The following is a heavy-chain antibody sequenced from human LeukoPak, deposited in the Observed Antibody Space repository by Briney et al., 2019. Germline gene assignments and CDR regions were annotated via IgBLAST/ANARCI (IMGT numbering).Heavy chain of an antibody. V-gene: IGHV1-24*01. Sequence: ASVKVSCKVSGYTLTELSMHWVRQAHGKGLEWMGGFDPEDGETIYAQKFQGRVTMTEDTSTDTAYMELSSLRSEDTAVYYCATWSDCSSTSCYFGNYSDYWGQGTLVTVSS. J-gene: IGHJ4*02. D-gene: IGHD2-2*01. CDR2: FDPEDGET. CDR1: GYTLTELS. CDR3: ATWSDCSSTSCYFGNYSDY.